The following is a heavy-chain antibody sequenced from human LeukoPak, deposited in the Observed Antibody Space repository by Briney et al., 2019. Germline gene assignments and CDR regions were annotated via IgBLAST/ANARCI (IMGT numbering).Heavy chain of an antibody. CDR1: GGSISSGDYY. D-gene: IGHD6-13*01. Sequence: PSETLSLTCTVSGGSISSGDYYWSWIRQPPGKGLEWIGYIYNNGRTYYNPSLKSRVTISVDTSKNLFSLKVSSVTAADAAVYYCARGRSSRWSSFDYWGQGTLVTVSS. V-gene: IGHV4-30-4*01. J-gene: IGHJ4*02. CDR3: ARGRSSRWSSFDY. CDR2: IYNNGRT.